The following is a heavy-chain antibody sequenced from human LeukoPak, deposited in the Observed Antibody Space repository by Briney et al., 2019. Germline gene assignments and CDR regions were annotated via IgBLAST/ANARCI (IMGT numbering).Heavy chain of an antibody. J-gene: IGHJ4*02. Sequence: GESLKISCKGSGYNFISYWIGWVRQMPGKGLEWMGIIYPGDSDTRYSPSFQGQVTISADKPISTAYLKWRRLKASDSAMYYCARRIAGSGVDYWGQGTLVTVSS. V-gene: IGHV5-51*01. CDR1: GYNFISYW. CDR3: ARRIAGSGVDY. CDR2: IYPGDSDT. D-gene: IGHD6-13*01.